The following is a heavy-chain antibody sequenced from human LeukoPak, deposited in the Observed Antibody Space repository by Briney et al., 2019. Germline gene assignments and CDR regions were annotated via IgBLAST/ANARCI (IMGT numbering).Heavy chain of an antibody. V-gene: IGHV3-23*01. J-gene: IGHJ6*03. CDR1: GFTFSSYA. D-gene: IGHD1-14*01. CDR2: ISGSGGST. Sequence: GGSLRLSCAASGFTFSSYAMSWVRQAPGKGLEWVSAISGSGGSTYYADSVKGRFTISRDNSKNTLYLQMSSLRAEDTAVYYCAKLGNPFFYYMDVWGKGTTVTVSS. CDR3: AKLGNPFFYYMDV.